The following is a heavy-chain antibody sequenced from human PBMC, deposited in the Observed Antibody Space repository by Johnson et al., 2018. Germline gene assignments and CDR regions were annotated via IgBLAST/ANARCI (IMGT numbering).Heavy chain of an antibody. D-gene: IGHD3-16*01. Sequence: QVQLQQWGAGLLKPSETLSLTCAVYGGSFSGYYWSWIRQPPGKGLEWIGEINHSGSTNYNPSLKSRVTISVDTSKNQFPLKLSSVTAADTAVYYSARGGDDDYYYLDVWGKGTTVTVSS. CDR3: ARGGDDDYYYLDV. CDR1: GGSFSGYY. J-gene: IGHJ6*03. CDR2: INHSGST. V-gene: IGHV4-34*01.